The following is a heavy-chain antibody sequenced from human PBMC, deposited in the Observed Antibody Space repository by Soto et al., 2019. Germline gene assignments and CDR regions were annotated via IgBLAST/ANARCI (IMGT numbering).Heavy chain of an antibody. V-gene: IGHV5-10-1*01. CDR2: IDPSDSYT. Sequence: GESLKISCKGSGYSFTSYWISWVRQMPGKGLEWMGRIDPSDSYTNYSPSFQGRVTISADKSISTAYLQWSSLKASDTAMYYCARHGVSSWSLWGQGTMVTVSS. D-gene: IGHD6-13*01. CDR1: GYSFTSYW. J-gene: IGHJ3*01. CDR3: ARHGVSSWSL.